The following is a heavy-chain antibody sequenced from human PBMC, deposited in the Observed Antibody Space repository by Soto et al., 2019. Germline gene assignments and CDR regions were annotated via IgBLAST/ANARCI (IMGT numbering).Heavy chain of an antibody. CDR2: IHPGDSDT. V-gene: IGHV5-51*03. CDR3: ARHNRYSSTWFEGWFDP. D-gene: IGHD6-13*01. Sequence: EVQLVQSGAEVKKAGESLKISCKASGYSFTNYWVGWVRQMPGKGLEWMGIIHPGDSDTRYSPPFQGQVTISADKSIGTADLQWSSLKASDSAMYYCARHNRYSSTWFEGWFDPWGQGTLVIVSS. J-gene: IGHJ5*02. CDR1: GYSFTNYW.